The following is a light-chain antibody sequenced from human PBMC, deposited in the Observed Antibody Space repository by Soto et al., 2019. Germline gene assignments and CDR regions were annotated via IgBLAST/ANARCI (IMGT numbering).Light chain of an antibody. CDR1: QSSNNF. CDR3: QQTNSIPIT. Sequence: DIQMTQSPSSLSASVGDRVTITCRASQSSNNFLNWYQQKPGKAPKLLIYAASRLQSGVPSRFSGSGSGTDFTLTISSLQPEDFATYYCQQTNSIPITFGQGTRLEIK. J-gene: IGKJ5*01. V-gene: IGKV1-39*01. CDR2: AAS.